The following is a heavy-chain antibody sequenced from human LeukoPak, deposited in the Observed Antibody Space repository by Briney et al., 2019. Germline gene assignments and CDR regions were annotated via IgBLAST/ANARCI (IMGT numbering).Heavy chain of an antibody. D-gene: IGHD3-22*01. Sequence: SETLSLNCAVYGGSFSGYYWSWIRQPPGKGLEWIGEINHSGSTNYNPSLKSRVTISVDTSKNQFSLKLSSVTAADTAVYYCARAGDNSGYSDYWGQGTLVTVSS. CDR2: INHSGST. CDR1: GGSFSGYY. J-gene: IGHJ4*02. V-gene: IGHV4-34*01. CDR3: ARAGDNSGYSDY.